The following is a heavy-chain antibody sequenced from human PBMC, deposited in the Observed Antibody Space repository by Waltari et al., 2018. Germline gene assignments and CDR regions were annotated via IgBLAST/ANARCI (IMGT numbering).Heavy chain of an antibody. J-gene: IGHJ4*02. D-gene: IGHD3-10*01. CDR3: ARHPRGSGSYYNEFDY. CDR2: IYPVDSDT. Sequence: EVQLVQSGAEVKKPGESLKISCKGSGYSFTSYWIGWVRQMPGKGLEWMGIIYPVDSDTRYSPSFQGQVTISADKSISTAYLQWSSLKASDTAMYYCARHPRGSGSYYNEFDYWGQGTLVTVSS. V-gene: IGHV5-51*01. CDR1: GYSFTSYW.